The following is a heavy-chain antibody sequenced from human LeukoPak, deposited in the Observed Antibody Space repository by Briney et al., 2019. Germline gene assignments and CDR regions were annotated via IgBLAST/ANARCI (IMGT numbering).Heavy chain of an antibody. J-gene: IGHJ4*02. CDR3: ARGEAGYSYGLYYFDY. D-gene: IGHD5-18*01. Sequence: TGGSLRLSCAASGFTFSSYSMNWVRQAPGKGLEWVSYISSSSSTIYYADPVKGRFTISRDNAKNSLYLQMNSLRAEDTAVYYCARGEAGYSYGLYYFDYWGQGTLVTVSS. V-gene: IGHV3-48*01. CDR2: ISSSSSTI. CDR1: GFTFSSYS.